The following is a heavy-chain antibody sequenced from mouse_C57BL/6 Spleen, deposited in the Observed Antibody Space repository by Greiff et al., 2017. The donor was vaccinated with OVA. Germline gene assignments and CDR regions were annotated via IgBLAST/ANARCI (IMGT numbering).Heavy chain of an antibody. Sequence: DVMLVESGGGLVKPGGSLKLSCAASGFTFSSYAMSWVRQTPEKRLEWVATISDGGSYTYYPDNVKGRFTISRVNAKNNLYLQMSHLKSEDTAMYYCARDGGYYGSSYNWYFDVWGTGTTVTVSS. J-gene: IGHJ1*03. CDR2: ISDGGSYT. V-gene: IGHV5-4*01. CDR1: GFTFSSYA. CDR3: ARDGGYYGSSYNWYFDV. D-gene: IGHD1-1*01.